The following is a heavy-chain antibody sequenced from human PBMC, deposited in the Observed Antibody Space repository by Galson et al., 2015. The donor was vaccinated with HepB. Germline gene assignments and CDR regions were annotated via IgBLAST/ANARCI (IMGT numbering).Heavy chain of an antibody. D-gene: IGHD3-16*01. Sequence: SLRLSCAASGFTFSSYGMHWVRQAPGKGLEWVAVIWYDGSNKYYTDSVKGRFTISRDNSKNTVYLQMNSLRAEDTALYYCARDQDVGYATYFFDCWGQGTLFTVSS. V-gene: IGHV3-33*01. CDR1: GFTFSSYG. J-gene: IGHJ4*02. CDR3: ARDQDVGYATYFFDC. CDR2: IWYDGSNK.